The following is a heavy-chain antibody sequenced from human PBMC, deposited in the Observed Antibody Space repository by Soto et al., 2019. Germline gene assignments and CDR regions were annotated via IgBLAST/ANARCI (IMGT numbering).Heavy chain of an antibody. V-gene: IGHV3-15*07. D-gene: IGHD4-4*01. J-gene: IGHJ5*02. CDR1: GFVFNGAW. CDR3: ASMAVTPPHP. CDR2: IKSGSYAGTA. Sequence: EVQLVESGGGLVKPGGSLRLSCVASGFVFNGAWMNWVRQAPGTGLEWVGRIKSGSYAGTADYAAPVKGRFTISRDDSKNMLYLQMNNLKIEDTAVYYCASMAVTPPHPGGQGTLVTVSS.